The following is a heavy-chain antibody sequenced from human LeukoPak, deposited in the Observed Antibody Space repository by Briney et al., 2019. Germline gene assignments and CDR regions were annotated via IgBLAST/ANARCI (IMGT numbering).Heavy chain of an antibody. V-gene: IGHV3-30*03. Sequence: GGSLRLSCAASGFTFSSYGMHWVRQAPGKGLGWVAVISYDGSNKYYADSVKGRFPISRDNSKNTLYLQMNSLRAEDTAVYYCATGSSSPYYYYGMDVWGKGTTVTVSS. D-gene: IGHD3-10*01. J-gene: IGHJ6*04. CDR3: ATGSSSPYYYYGMDV. CDR1: GFTFSSYG. CDR2: ISYDGSNK.